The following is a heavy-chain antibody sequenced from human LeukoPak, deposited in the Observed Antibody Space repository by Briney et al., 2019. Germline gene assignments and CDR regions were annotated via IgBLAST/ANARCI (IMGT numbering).Heavy chain of an antibody. CDR2: INWNGGRT. V-gene: IGHV3-20*04. J-gene: IGHJ3*02. CDR1: GFTFSSYA. D-gene: IGHD3-22*01. CDR3: ARAKYYYDSTTYLDAFDI. Sequence: PGGSLRLSCAVSGFTFSSYAMNWVRQAPGKGLEWVSGINWNGGRTGYADSVKGRFAISRDNAKNSLFLQMNSLRAEDTALYYCARAKYYYDSTTYLDAFDIWGQGTMVTVSS.